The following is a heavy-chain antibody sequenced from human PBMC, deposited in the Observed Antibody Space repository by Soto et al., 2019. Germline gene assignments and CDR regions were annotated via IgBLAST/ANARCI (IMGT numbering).Heavy chain of an antibody. V-gene: IGHV3-15*07. CDR1: GFSFSDAW. Sequence: EVQLAVSGGGFVKPGGSLRLSCAVSGFSFSDAWLNWVRQAPGKGLEWVGRIKTKSDSAATDYAAPVKGKFISSRDDSKNTLLLQLNSLQAEDTAVYYCTTDLQNLRYPWNFYWGQGTPVTVSS. J-gene: IGHJ4*02. CDR2: IKTKSDSAAT. D-gene: IGHD1-7*01. CDR3: TTDLQNLRYPWNFY.